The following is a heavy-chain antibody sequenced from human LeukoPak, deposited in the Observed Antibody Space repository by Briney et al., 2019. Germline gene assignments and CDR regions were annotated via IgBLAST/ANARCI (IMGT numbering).Heavy chain of an antibody. CDR2: ISSSGSTI. J-gene: IGHJ4*02. Sequence: QTGGSLRLSCAASGFTFSSYEMNWVRQAPGKGLEWVSYISSSGSTIYYADSVKGRFTISRDNAKNSLYLQMNSLRAEDTAVYYCAREGAVFDYWGQGTLVTVSS. CDR1: GFTFSSYE. V-gene: IGHV3-48*03. CDR3: AREGAVFDY. D-gene: IGHD1-26*01.